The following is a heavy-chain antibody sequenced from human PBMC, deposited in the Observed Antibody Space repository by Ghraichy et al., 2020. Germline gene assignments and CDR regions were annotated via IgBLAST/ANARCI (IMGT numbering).Heavy chain of an antibody. CDR3: ARDLGGGWYFDY. Sequence: GGSLRLSCAASGFIFSGYWMSWVRQASGKGLEWVANIKKDGSEKYYVESVKGRFTISRDNAKNSLSLQMNSLRAEDTAVYYCARDLGGGWYFDYWGQGTLVTVPS. CDR1: GFIFSGYW. CDR2: IKKDGSEK. V-gene: IGHV3-7*01. J-gene: IGHJ4*02. D-gene: IGHD6-19*01.